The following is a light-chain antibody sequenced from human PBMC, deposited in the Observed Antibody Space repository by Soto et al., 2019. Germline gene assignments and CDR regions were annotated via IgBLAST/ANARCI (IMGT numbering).Light chain of an antibody. Sequence: DIVMTQSPLSLPVTPGEPASISCTSSQSLLYIDGYNYLDWYLQKPGQPPKLLNYSASNRASGVPARFSGSGSGTDFTLKISRVEAEDVGGYFCMQARQTPFTFGPGTKVDIK. CDR1: QSLLYIDGYNY. V-gene: IGKV2-28*01. CDR2: SAS. J-gene: IGKJ3*01. CDR3: MQARQTPFT.